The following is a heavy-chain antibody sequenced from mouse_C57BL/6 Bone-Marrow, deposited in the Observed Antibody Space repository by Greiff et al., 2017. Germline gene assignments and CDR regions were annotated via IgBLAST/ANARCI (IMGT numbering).Heavy chain of an antibody. CDR1: GFTFSSYG. V-gene: IGHV5-6*02. CDR2: ISSGGSYT. CDR3: ARRGYYISWFAY. D-gene: IGHD2-12*01. Sequence: EVKLVESGGDLVKPGGSLKLSCAASGFTFSSYGMSWVRQTPDKRLEWVATISSGGSYTYYPDSVKGRFTISRDNAKNTLYLQMSSLKSEDTARYYCARRGYYISWFAYWGQGTLVTVSA. J-gene: IGHJ3*01.